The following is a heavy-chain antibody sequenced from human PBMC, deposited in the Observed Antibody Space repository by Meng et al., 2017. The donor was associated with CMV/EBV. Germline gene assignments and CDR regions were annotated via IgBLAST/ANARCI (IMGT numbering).Heavy chain of an antibody. D-gene: IGHD2-15*01. CDR3: AKRWNYLDY. Sequence: LSLTCAASGFTFSTYAMSWVRQAPGQGLEWVSSMSGGGGSTYYADSVKGRFTISRDNSKNTLYLQMNSLRAEDTAVYYCAKRWNYLDYWGQGKMVTVSS. CDR1: GFTFSTYA. V-gene: IGHV3-23*01. CDR2: MSGGGGST. J-gene: IGHJ4*02.